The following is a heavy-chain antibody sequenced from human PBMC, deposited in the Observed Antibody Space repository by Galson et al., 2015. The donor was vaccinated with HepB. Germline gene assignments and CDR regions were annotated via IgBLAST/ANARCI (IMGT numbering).Heavy chain of an antibody. CDR3: ARRRDEGAYYYGMDV. D-gene: IGHD1-26*01. Sequence: QSGAEVKKPGESLRISCKASGSFFSTYWISWVRQMPGKGLEWMVIIHPGDSATRYSPSFQGRVTFSADKSIKTVYVQWSSLKASDTAIYFCARRRDEGAYYYGMDVWGQGTTVTVSS. J-gene: IGHJ6*02. V-gene: IGHV5-51*01. CDR2: IHPGDSAT. CDR1: GSFFSTYW.